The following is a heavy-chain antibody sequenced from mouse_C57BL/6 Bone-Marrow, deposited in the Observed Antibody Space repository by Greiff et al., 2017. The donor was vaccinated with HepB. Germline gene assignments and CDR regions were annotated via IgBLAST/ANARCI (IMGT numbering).Heavy chain of an antibody. D-gene: IGHD1-1*01. J-gene: IGHJ2*01. Sequence: VQLQQSGAELVKPGASVKMSCKASGYTFTSYWITWVKQRPGQGLEWIGDIYPGSGSTNYNEKFKSKATLTVDTSSSTAYMQLSSLTSEDSAVYYCARSCITTVVGYWGQGTTLTVSS. CDR2: IYPGSGST. CDR3: ARSCITTVVGY. V-gene: IGHV1-55*01. CDR1: GYTFTSYW.